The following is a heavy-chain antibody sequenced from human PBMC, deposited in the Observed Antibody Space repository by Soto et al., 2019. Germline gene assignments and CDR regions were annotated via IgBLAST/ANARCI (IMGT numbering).Heavy chain of an antibody. Sequence: QVQLVQSGAEVKKPGSSVKVSCKASGGTFSSYTISWVRQAPGQGLEWMGRIIPILGIANYAQKFQGRVTITADKSTSTAYMELSSLRSEDTAVYYCARSKIAAAAPYGMDAWGQGTTVTVSS. CDR2: IIPILGIA. D-gene: IGHD6-13*01. CDR3: ARSKIAAAAPYGMDA. CDR1: GGTFSSYT. J-gene: IGHJ6*02. V-gene: IGHV1-69*02.